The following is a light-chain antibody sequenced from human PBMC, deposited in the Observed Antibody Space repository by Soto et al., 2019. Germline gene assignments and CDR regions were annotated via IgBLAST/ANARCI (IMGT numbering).Light chain of an antibody. CDR3: QQYYSYPPSLT. V-gene: IGKV1-8*01. Sequence: AIRMTQSLFSCTGSTVDSVTITCRASQGISSYLAWYQQKPGKAPKLLIYAASTLQSGVPSRFSGSGSGTDFTLTISCLQSEDVATYYCQQYYSYPPSLTFGGGTKVEIK. CDR1: QGISSY. J-gene: IGKJ4*01. CDR2: AAS.